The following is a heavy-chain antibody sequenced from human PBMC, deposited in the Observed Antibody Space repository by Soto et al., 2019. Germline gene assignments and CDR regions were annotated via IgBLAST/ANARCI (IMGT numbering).Heavy chain of an antibody. CDR3: TREYGLTDTYKAFDM. CDR2: INPDNGNT. D-gene: IGHD3-10*01. V-gene: IGHV1-3*01. Sequence: QVQLLQSGAEVKKPAASVQVSCRATGFSFSPHTMFWMRQAPGQSLEWMGWINPDNGNTLYSQTFQGRLTITRDTSANTVYMELSSLRSEDTAVYYCTREYGLTDTYKAFDMWGQGTMVTVSP. CDR1: GFSFSPHT. J-gene: IGHJ3*02.